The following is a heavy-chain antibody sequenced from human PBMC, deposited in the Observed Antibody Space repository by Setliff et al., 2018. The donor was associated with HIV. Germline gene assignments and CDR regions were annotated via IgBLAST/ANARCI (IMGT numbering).Heavy chain of an antibody. J-gene: IGHJ3*02. Sequence: SETLSLTCTVSGGSISSDNYYWSWIRQPAGKGLEWIGRMYTSGSTNYNPSLKSRVTISVDTSKRQFSLNLTSVTAADTAVYYCARLGYSGSLVGAFDIWGQGTMVTVSS. V-gene: IGHV4-61*02. CDR3: ARLGYSGSLVGAFDI. CDR2: MYTSGST. CDR1: GGSISSDNYY. D-gene: IGHD1-26*01.